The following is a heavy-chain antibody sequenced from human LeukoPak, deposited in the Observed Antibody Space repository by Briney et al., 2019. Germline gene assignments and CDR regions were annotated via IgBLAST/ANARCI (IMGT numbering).Heavy chain of an antibody. CDR2: ISGSGGST. Sequence: GGSLRLSCAASGFTFSSYAMSWVRQAPGKGLEWVSVISGSGGSTYYADSVKGRFTISRDNSKNTLYLQMNSLGAEDTAVYYCANKKGRIAVAGFPFDYWGQGTLVTVSS. V-gene: IGHV3-23*01. J-gene: IGHJ4*02. CDR1: GFTFSSYA. D-gene: IGHD6-19*01. CDR3: ANKKGRIAVAGFPFDY.